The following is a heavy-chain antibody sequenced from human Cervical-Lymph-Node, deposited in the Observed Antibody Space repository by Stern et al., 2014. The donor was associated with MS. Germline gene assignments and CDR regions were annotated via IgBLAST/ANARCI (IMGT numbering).Heavy chain of an antibody. V-gene: IGHV1-69*01. CDR2: SIPIFGTA. D-gene: IGHD1-26*01. CDR1: GGTFSSYA. J-gene: IGHJ6*02. Sequence: VQLEESGAEVKKPGASVKVSCKASGGTFSSYAISWGRQGPGQGLEWMGGSIPIFGTANYAQKFQGRVTITADESTSTAYMELSSLRSEDTAVYYCARGELKEGLVRGMDVWGQGTTVTVSS. CDR3: ARGELKEGLVRGMDV.